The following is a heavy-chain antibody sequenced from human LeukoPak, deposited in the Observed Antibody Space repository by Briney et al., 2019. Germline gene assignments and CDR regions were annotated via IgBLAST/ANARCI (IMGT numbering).Heavy chain of an antibody. Sequence: VASVKVSCKASGYTFTSYYMHWVRQAPGQGLEWMGIINPSGGSTSYAQKFQGRVTMTRDTPISTAYMELSSLRSDDTAVYYCARHPNLDYWGQGTLVTVSS. J-gene: IGHJ4*02. CDR2: INPSGGST. V-gene: IGHV1-46*01. CDR1: GYTFTSYY. CDR3: ARHPNLDY.